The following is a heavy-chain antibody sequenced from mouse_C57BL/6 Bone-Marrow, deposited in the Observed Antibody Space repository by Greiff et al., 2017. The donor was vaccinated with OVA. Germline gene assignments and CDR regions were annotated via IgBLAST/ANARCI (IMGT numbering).Heavy chain of an antibody. Sequence: VQLVESGAELVKPGASVKMSCKASGYTFPSYWITWVKQRPGQGLEWIGDIYPGSGSTNYNEKFKSKATLTVDTSSSTAYMQLSSLTSEDSAVYYCARYAFFDYWGQGTTLTVSS. J-gene: IGHJ2*01. CDR3: ARYAFFDY. CDR2: IYPGSGST. V-gene: IGHV1-55*01. CDR1: GYTFPSYW.